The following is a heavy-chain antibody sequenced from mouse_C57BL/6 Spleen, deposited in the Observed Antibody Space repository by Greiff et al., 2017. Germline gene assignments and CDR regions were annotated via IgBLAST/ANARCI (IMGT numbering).Heavy chain of an antibody. V-gene: IGHV3-6*01. Sequence: EVQLQQSGPGLVKPSQSLSLTCSVTGYSITSGYYWNWIRQFPGNKLEWMGYISYDGSNNSNPSLKNRISITRDTSKNQFFMKLNYVTTEDTATYYCARGRYDYDDYDYWGQGTTLTVSS. CDR1: GYSITSGYY. J-gene: IGHJ2*01. CDR3: ARGRYDYDDYDY. CDR2: ISYDGSN. D-gene: IGHD2-4*01.